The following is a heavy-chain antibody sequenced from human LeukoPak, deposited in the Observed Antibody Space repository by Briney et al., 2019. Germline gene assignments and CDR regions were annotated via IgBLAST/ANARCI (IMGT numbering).Heavy chain of an antibody. J-gene: IGHJ4*02. CDR2: MNPCSGDR. Sequence: ASVKVSCKTSGYTFTSFHINWVRQATGQGLEWMGWMNPCSGDRGYAQKFQGRVSITSDTSISTAYMELSSLRSDDTAVYFCARTTSFTASGYDYWGQGTLVTVSS. D-gene: IGHD6-25*01. V-gene: IGHV1-8*03. CDR3: ARTTSFTASGYDY. CDR1: GYTFTSFH.